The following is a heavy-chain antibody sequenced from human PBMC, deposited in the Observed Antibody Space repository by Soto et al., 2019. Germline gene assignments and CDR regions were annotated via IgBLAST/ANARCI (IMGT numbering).Heavy chain of an antibody. Sequence: QVQLVQSGAEVKKPGSSVTVSCKASGGTFSSYTISWVRQAPGQGLEWMGGIIPIFGTANYAQKFQGRVTITADESTSPAYMELSIMRSEDTAVYYCARGNHRWLQLWYFDLWGLGTLVTVSS. D-gene: IGHD5-12*01. V-gene: IGHV1-69*12. CDR1: GGTFSSYT. CDR2: IIPIFGTA. CDR3: ARGNHRWLQLWYFDL. J-gene: IGHJ2*01.